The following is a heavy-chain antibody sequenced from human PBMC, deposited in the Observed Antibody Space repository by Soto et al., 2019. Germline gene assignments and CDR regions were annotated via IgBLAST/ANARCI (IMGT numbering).Heavy chain of an antibody. D-gene: IGHD6-19*01. Sequence: DVQLVDSGGGLVQPGRSLRLSCAASGFTFDDYAMHWVRQAPGKGLEWVRGISWNSGSIGYADSVKGRFTISRDNAKNSLYLQMNSLRAEDTALYYCAKAVPGIAVAGTVGMDVWGQGTTVTVSS. CDR1: GFTFDDYA. CDR3: AKAVPGIAVAGTVGMDV. CDR2: ISWNSGSI. V-gene: IGHV3-9*01. J-gene: IGHJ6*02.